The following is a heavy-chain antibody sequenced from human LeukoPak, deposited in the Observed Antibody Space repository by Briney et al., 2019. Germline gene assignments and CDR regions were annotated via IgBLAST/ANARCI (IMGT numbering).Heavy chain of an antibody. CDR3: ARDTAMVTYWFDP. D-gene: IGHD5-18*01. J-gene: IGHJ5*02. Sequence: GASVKVSCKASGYTFTGYYMHWVRQAPGQGLEWKGWINPNSGGTNYAQKFQGRVTMTRDTSISTAYMELSRLRSDDTAVYYCARDTAMVTYWFDPWGQGTLVTVSS. CDR2: INPNSGGT. CDR1: GYTFTGYY. V-gene: IGHV1-2*02.